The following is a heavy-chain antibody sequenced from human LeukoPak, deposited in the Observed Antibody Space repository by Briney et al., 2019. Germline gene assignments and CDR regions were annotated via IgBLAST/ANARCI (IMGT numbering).Heavy chain of an antibody. Sequence: GGSLRLSCAASGFTFGDYAMHWVRQAPGKGLEWVSGISWNSGSIVYADSVKGRFTISRDNAKNSLYLQMNSLRAEDMALYYCAELRSGSFDIWGQGTMVTVSS. CDR1: GFTFGDYA. J-gene: IGHJ3*02. CDR3: AELRSGSFDI. CDR2: ISWNSGSI. V-gene: IGHV3-9*03.